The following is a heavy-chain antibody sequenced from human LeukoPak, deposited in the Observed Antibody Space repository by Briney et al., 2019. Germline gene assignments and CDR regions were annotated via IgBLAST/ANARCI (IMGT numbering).Heavy chain of an antibody. CDR1: GGSISSSSYY. V-gene: IGHV4-39*01. CDR3: ARLSYDSSGYKYYFDY. Sequence: SGTPSLTCTVSGGSISSSSYYWGWIRQPPGKGLEWIGSIYYSGSTYYNPSLKSRVTLSVDTSKNQFSLKLSSVTAADTAVYYCARLSYDSSGYKYYFDYWGQGTLVTVSS. D-gene: IGHD3-22*01. CDR2: IYYSGST. J-gene: IGHJ4*02.